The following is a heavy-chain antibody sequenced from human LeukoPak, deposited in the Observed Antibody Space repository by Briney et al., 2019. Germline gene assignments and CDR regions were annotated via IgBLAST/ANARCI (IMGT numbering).Heavy chain of an antibody. J-gene: IGHJ4*02. CDR2: IKQDGSEK. D-gene: IGHD6-13*01. CDR3: ARGSWYGDFDY. V-gene: IGHV3-7*01. Sequence: GGSLRLSCAASGFTFSSYWMSWVRQAPGKGLEWVANIKQDGSEKYYVDSVKGRFTISRDNAKNSLCLQMNSLRAEDTAVYYCARGSWYGDFDYWGQGTLVTVSS. CDR1: GFTFSSYW.